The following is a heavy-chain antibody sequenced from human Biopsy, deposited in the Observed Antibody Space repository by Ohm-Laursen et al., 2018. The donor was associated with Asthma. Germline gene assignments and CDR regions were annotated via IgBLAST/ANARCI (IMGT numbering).Heavy chain of an antibody. CDR3: ARGGLGYCSSTSCYQNYYYGMDV. D-gene: IGHD2-2*01. CDR1: GFTFSSYG. J-gene: IGHJ6*02. CDR2: IWYDGSNK. Sequence: SLRLSCSASGFTFSSYGMHWVRQAPGKGLEWVAVIWYDGSNKYYADSVKGRFAISRDNSKNTLYLQMNSLRAEDTAVYYCARGGLGYCSSTSCYQNYYYGMDVWGQGTTVTVSS. V-gene: IGHV3-33*01.